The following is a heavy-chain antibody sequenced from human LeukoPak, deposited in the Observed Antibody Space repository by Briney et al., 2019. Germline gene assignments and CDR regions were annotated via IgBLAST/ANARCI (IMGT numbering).Heavy chain of an antibody. J-gene: IGHJ3*02. V-gene: IGHV3-30*03. CDR3: SRDTADDAFDI. CDR1: GFTFSSYG. Sequence: GRSLRLSCAASGFTFSSYGMHWVRQAPGKGLEWVAVISFDATNRYYADSVKGRFTISRDNAKNTLYLQMNSLRAEDTAVYYCSRDTADDAFDIWGQGTMVTVSS. CDR2: ISFDATNR.